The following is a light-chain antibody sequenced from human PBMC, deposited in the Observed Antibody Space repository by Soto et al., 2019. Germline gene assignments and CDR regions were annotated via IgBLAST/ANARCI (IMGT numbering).Light chain of an antibody. V-gene: IGLV2-14*01. CDR2: EVN. J-gene: IGLJ1*01. CDR1: ISDIGAYDY. CDR3: LSFTTTGTHV. Sequence: QCMLTQPISLFGSPGQSITISCTGTISDIGAYDYVSWFQQHPGKAPKLMISEVNNRPSGVSNRFSGSKSGNTAYLTISGLQVEDEAEYFCLSFTTTGTHVFGTGTKVTVL.